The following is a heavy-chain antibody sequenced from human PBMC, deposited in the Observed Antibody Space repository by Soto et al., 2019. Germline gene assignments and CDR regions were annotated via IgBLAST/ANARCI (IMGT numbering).Heavy chain of an antibody. V-gene: IGHV3-53*02. D-gene: IGHD3-10*01. CDR3: EGEGTAESFFDY. CDR2: LYYYGSA. J-gene: IGHJ4*02. Sequence: EVQLVETGGGLIQPGGSLRLSCVVSGFTVSDNRMTWVRQAPGQGLEWVADLYYYGSANYADYVRTRFPISKDHSKNTLYPQMNNVRAEDTAVYYCEGEGTAESFFDYWGQGTLVVVSP. CDR1: GFTVSDNR.